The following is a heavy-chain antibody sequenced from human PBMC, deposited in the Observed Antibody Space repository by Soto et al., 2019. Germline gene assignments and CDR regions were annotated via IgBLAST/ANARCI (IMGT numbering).Heavy chain of an antibody. CDR1: GFTFSSYG. D-gene: IGHD6-6*01. CDR2: IWYDGSNK. CDR3: ARAEGGGSSSEFDY. V-gene: IGHV3-33*01. J-gene: IGHJ4*02. Sequence: QVQLVESGGGVVQPGRSLRLSCAASGFTFSSYGMHWVRQAPGKGLEWVAVIWYDGSNKYYADSVKGRFTISRDNSKNTLYLQMNSLRAEDTAVYYCARAEGGGSSSEFDYWGQGTLVTVSS.